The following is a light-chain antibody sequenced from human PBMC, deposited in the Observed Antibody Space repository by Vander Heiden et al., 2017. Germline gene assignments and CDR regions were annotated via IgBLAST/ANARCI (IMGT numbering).Light chain of an antibody. Sequence: SHHLPQPPSLAMSPGQTARITCSADVLSKQYSHWYQQKSGQAPLLLIFKDTERPSGIPERFSGSTSGTTVTLTITGVQSEDEADYYCQSADSGATDVVFGGGTKLTVL. CDR2: KDT. V-gene: IGLV3-25*03. CDR1: VLSKQY. CDR3: QSADSGATDVV. J-gene: IGLJ2*01.